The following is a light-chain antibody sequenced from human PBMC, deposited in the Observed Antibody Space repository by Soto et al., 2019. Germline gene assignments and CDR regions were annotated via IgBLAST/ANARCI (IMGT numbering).Light chain of an antibody. J-gene: IGLJ1*01. CDR1: SSDVGRYEY. CDR2: DVT. CDR3: CSFAGSYTYV. V-gene: IGLV2-11*01. Sequence: SVPTQPRSVSGSPGQSVTISCTASSSDVGRYEYVSWYQQHPGKAPKRIIYDVTERPAGVPDRFSGSKSGNTASLTISGLQAEDEADYSCCSFAGSYTYVFGSGTKVTVL.